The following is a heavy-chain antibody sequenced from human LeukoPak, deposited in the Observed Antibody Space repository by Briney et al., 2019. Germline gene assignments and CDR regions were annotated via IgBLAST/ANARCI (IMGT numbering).Heavy chain of an antibody. CDR1: GYTFTGYY. J-gene: IGHJ4*02. CDR2: INPNSGGT. V-gene: IGHV1-2*02. CDR3: ARDPGDDEAAYFDY. D-gene: IGHD7-27*01. Sequence: ASVKVSFKASGYTFTGYYMHWVRQAPGQGLEWMGWINPNSGGTTYAQKFQGRVTMTRDTSINTAYMELSRLRSDDTAVYYCARDPGDDEAAYFDYWGQGTLVTVSS.